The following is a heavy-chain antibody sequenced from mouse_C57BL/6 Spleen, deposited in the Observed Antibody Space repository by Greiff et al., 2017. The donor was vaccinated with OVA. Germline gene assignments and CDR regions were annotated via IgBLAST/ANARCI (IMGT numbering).Heavy chain of an antibody. J-gene: IGHJ4*01. CDR2: IWSDGST. CDR1: GFSLTSYG. D-gene: IGHD1-1*01. V-gene: IGHV2-6-1*01. Sequence: QVQLKESGPGLVAPSQSLSITCTVSGFSLTSYGVHWVRQPPGKGLEWLVVIWSDGSTTYNSALKSRLSISKDNSKSQVFLKMNSLQTDDTAMYYCARHVYYGSSYVGAMDYWGQGTSVTVSS. CDR3: ARHVYYGSSYVGAMDY.